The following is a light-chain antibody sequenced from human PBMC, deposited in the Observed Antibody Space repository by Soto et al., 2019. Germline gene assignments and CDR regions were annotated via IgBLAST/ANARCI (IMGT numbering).Light chain of an antibody. Sequence: EIVMTQSPATLSASPGERATLSCRASQSVSSNLAWYQQKPGQAPRLLIYGASTRATGIPARFSGSGSATEFTLTISSLQSEDFAVYYCQQYNNWPPLTFGGGTKVEIK. CDR2: GAS. CDR1: QSVSSN. J-gene: IGKJ4*01. V-gene: IGKV3-15*01. CDR3: QQYNNWPPLT.